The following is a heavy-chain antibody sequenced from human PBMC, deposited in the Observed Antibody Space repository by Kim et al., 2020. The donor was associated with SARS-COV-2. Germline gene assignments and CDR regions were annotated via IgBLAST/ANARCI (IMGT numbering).Heavy chain of an antibody. CDR3: ARLRRGPWNFDY. D-gene: IGHD3-10*01. Sequence: YNPSLKGRFSISIDTPKNQFSLKMESGTAADTAVYYCARLRRGPWNFDYWGQGTLVTVS. V-gene: IGHV4-61*07. J-gene: IGHJ4*02.